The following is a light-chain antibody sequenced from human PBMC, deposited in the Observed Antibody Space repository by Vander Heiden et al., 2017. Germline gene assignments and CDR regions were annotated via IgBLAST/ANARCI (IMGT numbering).Light chain of an antibody. CDR3: QQYGSSPRT. V-gene: IGKV3-20*01. CDR2: GAS. J-gene: IGKJ1*01. CDR1: QSVSSSY. Sequence: IVLLQSPGTLSLSPGERATLSCRASQSVSSSYLAWYQQKPGQAPRLLIYGASSRATGIPDRFSGSGSGTDFTLTISRLEPEDFAVYYCQQYGSSPRTFGQGTKVEIK.